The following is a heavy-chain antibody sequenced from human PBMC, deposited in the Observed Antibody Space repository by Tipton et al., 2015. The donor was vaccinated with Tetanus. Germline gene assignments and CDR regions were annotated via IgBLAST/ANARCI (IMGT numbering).Heavy chain of an antibody. V-gene: IGHV3-23*01. Sequence: SLRLSCAASGFTFKSYTMNWVRQAPGNGLEWVAAISGSRLTPYYADSVKGRFTISRDNSKNTVSLQMSGLRVEDTAVYYCAKGGELLLRGVFDYWGHGTLVTVSS. CDR2: ISGSRLTP. D-gene: IGHD2-15*01. CDR3: AKGGELLLRGVFDY. J-gene: IGHJ4*01. CDR1: GFTFKSYT.